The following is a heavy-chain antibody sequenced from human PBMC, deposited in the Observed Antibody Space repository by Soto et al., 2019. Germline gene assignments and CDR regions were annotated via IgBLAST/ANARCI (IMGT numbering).Heavy chain of an antibody. V-gene: IGHV3-23*01. CDR2: IIGSGGST. D-gene: IGHD6-13*01. CDR1: GFTFTTLA. J-gene: IGHJ6*02. Sequence: EVSLRPSPTTSGFTFTTLARHLVRQGPGKGLEWVSGIIGSGGSTYYAHSVKGRFSISRDNSKNTVFLQMNRLRGAVTAVYFCPKGMRQLVYHTGMHVWGQGT. CDR3: PKGMRQLVYHTGMHV.